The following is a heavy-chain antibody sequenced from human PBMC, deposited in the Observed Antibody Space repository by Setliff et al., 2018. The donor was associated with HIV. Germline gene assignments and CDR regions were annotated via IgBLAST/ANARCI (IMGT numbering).Heavy chain of an antibody. CDR3: ARDRTGGTFDI. D-gene: IGHD3-16*01. CDR2: INHSGST. J-gene: IGHJ3*02. Sequence: PSETLSLTCAVYGGSFSGYYWSWIRQPPGKGLEWIGEINHSGSTNYNPSLKSRVTISVDTSKNQFSLKLSSVTAADTAVFYCARDRTGGTFDIWGQGTMVTVSS. CDR1: GGSFSGYY. V-gene: IGHV4-34*01.